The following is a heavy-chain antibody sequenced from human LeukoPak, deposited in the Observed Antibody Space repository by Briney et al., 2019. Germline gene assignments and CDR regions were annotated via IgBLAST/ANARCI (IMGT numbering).Heavy chain of an antibody. V-gene: IGHV4-59*01. CDR2: IYYSGST. CDR1: GGSISSYY. CDR3: ARADSSSWYLFDY. J-gene: IGHJ4*02. Sequence: SETLSLTCTVPGGSISSYYWGWIRQPPGKGLEWIGYIYYSGSTNYNPSLKSRVTISVDTSKNQFSLKLSSVTAADTAVYYCARADSSSWYLFDYWGQGTLVTVSS. D-gene: IGHD6-13*01.